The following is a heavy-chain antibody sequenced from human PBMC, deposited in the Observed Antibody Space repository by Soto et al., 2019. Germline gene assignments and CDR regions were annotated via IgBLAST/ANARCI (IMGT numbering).Heavy chain of an antibody. V-gene: IGHV3-23*01. D-gene: IGHD3-16*01. CDR2: IVGSGGST. CDR1: GFTFSTYA. J-gene: IGHJ6*03. Sequence: GGSLRLSCAASGFTFSTYAMSWVRQAPGKGLEWVSAIVGSGGSTYYADSVKGRFTISRDNSKNTLYLQMNSLRAEDTAVYYCAKQGEPYRYYYYYYMDVWGKGTTVTVSS. CDR3: AKQGEPYRYYYYYYMDV.